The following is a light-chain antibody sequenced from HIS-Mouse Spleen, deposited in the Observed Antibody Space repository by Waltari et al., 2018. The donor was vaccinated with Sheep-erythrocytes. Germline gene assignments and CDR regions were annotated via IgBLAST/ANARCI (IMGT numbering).Light chain of an antibody. J-gene: IGLJ2*01. CDR2: DVS. Sequence: QSALTQPRSVSGSPGQSVTISCTGTSSYVGGYNYVSWYQQHPGKAPKLMIYDVSKRSSGVPDRFSGSKSGNTASLTISGLQAEDEADYYCCSYAGSYTFVVFGGGTKLTVL. CDR1: SSYVGGYNY. V-gene: IGLV2-11*01. CDR3: CSYAGSYTFVV.